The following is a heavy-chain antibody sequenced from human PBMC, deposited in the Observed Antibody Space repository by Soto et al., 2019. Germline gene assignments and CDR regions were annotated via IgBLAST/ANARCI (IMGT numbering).Heavy chain of an antibody. D-gene: IGHD6-19*01. J-gene: IGHJ5*02. V-gene: IGHV5-51*01. Sequence: WASLKISCKGSGYSFASYWIGWVRQMPGKGLAWMGSIYPGDSDPRYSPSFQGQVTIAADKSISTAYLQWSSLKATDTAMYYCARRSDGSGWYGWFDPWGQGTRVTVSS. CDR1: GYSFASYW. CDR3: ARRSDGSGWYGWFDP. CDR2: IYPGDSDP.